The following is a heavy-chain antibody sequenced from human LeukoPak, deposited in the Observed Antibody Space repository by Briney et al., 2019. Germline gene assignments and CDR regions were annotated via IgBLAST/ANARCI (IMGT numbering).Heavy chain of an antibody. J-gene: IGHJ4*02. CDR3: ARTRFSSSWYFDY. D-gene: IGHD6-13*01. V-gene: IGHV4-39*01. CDR2: IYYSGST. CDR1: GGSISSSSYY. Sequence: SETLSLTCTVSGGSISSSSYYWGWIRQPPGKGLEWIGSIYYSGSTYYNPSLKSRVTISVDTSKNQFSLKLSSETAADTAVYYCARTRFSSSWYFDYWGQGTLVTVSS.